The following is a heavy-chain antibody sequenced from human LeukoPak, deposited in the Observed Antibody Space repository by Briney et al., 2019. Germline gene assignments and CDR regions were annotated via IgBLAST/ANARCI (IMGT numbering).Heavy chain of an antibody. D-gene: IGHD3-10*01. CDR2: IYHSGST. Sequence: SETLSLTCTVSGYSISSGYYWGWIRQPPGKGLEWIGSIYHSGSTYYNPSLKSRVTISVDTSKNQFSLKLSSVTAADTAVCYCARDYYGSGSYYDYWGQGTLVTVSS. CDR1: GYSISSGYY. V-gene: IGHV4-38-2*02. J-gene: IGHJ4*02. CDR3: ARDYYGSGSYYDY.